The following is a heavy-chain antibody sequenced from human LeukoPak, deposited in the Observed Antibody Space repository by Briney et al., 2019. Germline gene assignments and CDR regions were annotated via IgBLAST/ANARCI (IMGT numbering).Heavy chain of an antibody. Sequence: KSSETLSLTCAVYGGSFSGYYWSWIRQPPGKGLEWIGEINHSGSTNYNPSLKSRVTISVDTSKNQFSLKLSSVTAADTAVYYCARWIQLWSHPYYYGMDVWGQGTTVTVSS. D-gene: IGHD5-18*01. CDR1: GGSFSGYY. J-gene: IGHJ6*02. CDR2: INHSGST. V-gene: IGHV4-34*01. CDR3: ARWIQLWSHPYYYGMDV.